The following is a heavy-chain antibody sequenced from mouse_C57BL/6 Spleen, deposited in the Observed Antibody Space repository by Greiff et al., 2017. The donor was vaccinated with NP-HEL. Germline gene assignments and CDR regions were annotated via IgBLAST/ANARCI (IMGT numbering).Heavy chain of an antibody. V-gene: IGHV5-17*01. CDR1: GFTFSDYG. D-gene: IGHD1-1*01. J-gene: IGHJ2*01. CDR3: ARKDIYYYYYFDY. Sequence: EVMLVESGGGLVKPGGSLKLSCAASGFTFSDYGMHWVRQAPEKGLEWVAYISSGSSTIYYADTVKGRFTISRDNAKNTLFLQMTSLRSEDTAMYYCARKDIYYYYYFDYWGQGTTLTVSS. CDR2: ISSGSSTI.